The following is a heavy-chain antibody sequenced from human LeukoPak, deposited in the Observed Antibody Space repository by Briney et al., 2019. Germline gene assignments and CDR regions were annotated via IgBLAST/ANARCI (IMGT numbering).Heavy chain of an antibody. CDR2: IYYSGST. CDR3: AREYYYDSSGYYYVGAFDI. Sequence: SETLSLTCTVSGGSISSGGYYWSWTRQHPGKCLEWLGYIYYSGSTYYNPSLKSRVTISVDTSKNQFSLKLSSVTAADTAVYYCAREYYYDSSGYYYVGAFDIWGQGTMVTVSS. CDR1: GGSISSGGYY. V-gene: IGHV4-31*03. D-gene: IGHD3-22*01. J-gene: IGHJ3*02.